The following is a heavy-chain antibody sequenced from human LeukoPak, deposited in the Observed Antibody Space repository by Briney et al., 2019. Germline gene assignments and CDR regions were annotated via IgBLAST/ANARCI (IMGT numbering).Heavy chain of an antibody. J-gene: IGHJ4*02. CDR3: ASIDYGDYVGYFDY. CDR1: GGSISSGAYY. V-gene: IGHV4-61*08. CDR2: IYYSGST. D-gene: IGHD4-17*01. Sequence: PSETLSLTCTVSGGSISSGAYYWSWIRQHPGQGLEWIGYIYYSGSTNYNPSLKSRVTISVDTSKNQFSLKLSSVTAADTAVYYCASIDYGDYVGYFDYWGQGTLVTVSS.